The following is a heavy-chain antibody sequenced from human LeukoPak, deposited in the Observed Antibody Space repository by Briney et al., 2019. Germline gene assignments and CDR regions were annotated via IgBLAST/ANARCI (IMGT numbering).Heavy chain of an antibody. CDR1: GGSISSYY. D-gene: IGHD2-21*02. CDR2: IYYSGST. V-gene: IGHV4-59*06. J-gene: IGHJ3*02. Sequence: SETLSLTCTVSGGSISSYYWSWIRQHPGKGLEWIGYIYYSGSTYYNPSLKSRVTISVDTSKNQFSLKLSSVTAADTAVYCCARDPAYCGGDCYSDLAFDIWGQGTMVTVSS. CDR3: ARDPAYCGGDCYSDLAFDI.